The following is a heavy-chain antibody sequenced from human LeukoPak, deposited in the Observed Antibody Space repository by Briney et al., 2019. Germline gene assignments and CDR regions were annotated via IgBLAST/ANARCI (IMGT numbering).Heavy chain of an antibody. CDR3: ARALMSPISI. V-gene: IGHV4-34*01. J-gene: IGHJ3*02. Sequence: SETLSLTCAVYGGSFSGYCWSWIRQPPGKGLEWIGEINHSGSTNYNPSLKSRVTISVDTSKNQFSLKLSSVTAADTAVYYCARALMSPISIWGQGTMVTVSS. CDR2: INHSGST. D-gene: IGHD3-10*02. CDR1: GGSFSGYC.